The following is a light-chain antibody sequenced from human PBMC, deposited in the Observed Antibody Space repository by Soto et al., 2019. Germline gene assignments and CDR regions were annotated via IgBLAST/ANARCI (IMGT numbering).Light chain of an antibody. CDR1: QNVSSH. Sequence: EIVLTQAPATLSLSPGQRPTLSCRASQNVSSHLAWYQQKAGQAPRLLFYDASNRATGIPARFSGSGSGTEFTLTISSLRSEDFAVYYCQQYNNWPPITFGQGTRLEIK. V-gene: IGKV3D-15*01. CDR2: DAS. CDR3: QQYNNWPPIT. J-gene: IGKJ5*01.